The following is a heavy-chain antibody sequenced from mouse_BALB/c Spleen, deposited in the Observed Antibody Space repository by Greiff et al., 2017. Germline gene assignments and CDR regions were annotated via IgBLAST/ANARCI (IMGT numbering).Heavy chain of an antibody. CDR3: ARIAMDY. J-gene: IGHJ4*01. Sequence: QVQLQQSGPELVKPGASVKISCKASGYAFSSSWMNWVKQRPGQGLEWIGRIYPGDGDTNYNGKFKGKATLTADKSSSTAYMQLSSLTSVDSAVYFCARIAMDYWGQGTSVTVSS. CDR2: IYPGDGDT. V-gene: IGHV1-82*01. CDR1: GYAFSSSW.